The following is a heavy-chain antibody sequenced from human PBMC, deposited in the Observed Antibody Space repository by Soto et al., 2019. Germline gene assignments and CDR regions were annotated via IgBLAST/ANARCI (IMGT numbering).Heavy chain of an antibody. CDR1: AFPFSSYA. CDR2: ISYDGSNQ. V-gene: IGHV3-30-3*01. D-gene: IGHD6-13*01. CDR3: ARDLPVRAATGTRWGVGMGV. Sequence: QVQLVESGGGVVQPGRSLRLSCAASAFPFSSYAMHWVRQAPGKGLEWVAVISYDGSNQYYADSVKGRFTISRDNSKNTDYLQMNSLRAEDTAVYYCARDLPVRAATGTRWGVGMGVWGQGTTVTVSS. J-gene: IGHJ6*02.